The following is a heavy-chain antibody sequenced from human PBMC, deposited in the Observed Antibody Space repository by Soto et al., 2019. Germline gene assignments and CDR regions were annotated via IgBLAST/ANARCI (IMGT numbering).Heavy chain of an antibody. D-gene: IGHD5-18*01. CDR3: ARARGYSYGYGFDH. V-gene: IGHV4-30-4*01. Sequence: SETLSLTCTVSGGSISSGDYYWSWIRQPPGKGLEWIGYIYYSGSTYYNPSLKSRVTISVDTSKNQFSLKLSSVTAADTAVYYCARARGYSYGYGFDHWGQGTLVTVSS. CDR2: IYYSGST. CDR1: GGSISSGDYY. J-gene: IGHJ4*02.